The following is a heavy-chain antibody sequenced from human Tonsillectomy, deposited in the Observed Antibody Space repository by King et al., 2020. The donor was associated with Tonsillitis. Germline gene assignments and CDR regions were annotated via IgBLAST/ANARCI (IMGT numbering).Heavy chain of an antibody. D-gene: IGHD6-6*01. CDR3: ARGTSSQFYYYYYYMDV. CDR2: IYSSGST. CDR1: GGSISRDNYC. J-gene: IGHJ6*03. Sequence: QLQESGPGLVKPSQTLSLTCTVSGGSISRDNYCWSWIRQPAGKGLEWIGRIYSSGSTNYNPSLKSRVTMSVDTSKNQFSLKLSSVTAADTAVYYCARGTSSQFYYYYYYMDVWGKGTTVTVSS. V-gene: IGHV4-61*02.